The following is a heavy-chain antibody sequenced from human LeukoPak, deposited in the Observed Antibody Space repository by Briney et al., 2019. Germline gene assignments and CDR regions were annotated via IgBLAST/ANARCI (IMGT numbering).Heavy chain of an antibody. J-gene: IGHJ4*02. D-gene: IGHD2-15*01. V-gene: IGHV4-61*02. CDR3: ARVSGGTRDY. Sequence: SQTLSLTCTVSGGPISSGSYYWSWIRQPAGKGLEWIGRIYTSGSTNYNPSLKSRVTISVDTSKNQFSLKLSSVTAADTAVYYCARVSGGTRDYWGQGTLVTASS. CDR2: IYTSGST. CDR1: GGPISSGSYY.